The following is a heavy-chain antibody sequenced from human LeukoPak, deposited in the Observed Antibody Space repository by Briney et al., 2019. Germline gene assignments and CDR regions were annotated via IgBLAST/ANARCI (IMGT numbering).Heavy chain of an antibody. J-gene: IGHJ6*03. Sequence: SAKVSCKASGGSFTSYTFTWVRQAPGQGLEWVGRVIPTIGTTNYAQNFQGRVTITADKSTRTVYMELSRLGSEDTAVYYCARIPSIVYVPSTAYYYMDVWGTGTAVTVSS. CDR2: VIPTIGTT. D-gene: IGHD2-21*01. CDR3: ARIPSIVYVPSTAYYYMDV. CDR1: GGSFTSYT. V-gene: IGHV1-69*08.